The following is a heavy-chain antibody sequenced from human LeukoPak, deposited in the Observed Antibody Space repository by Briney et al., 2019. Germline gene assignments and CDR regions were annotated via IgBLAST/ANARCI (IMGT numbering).Heavy chain of an antibody. J-gene: IGHJ4*02. CDR3: ARVDPGFDWLLGYFDY. Sequence: PGGSLRLSCAASGFTFSSYAMHWVRQAPGKGLEWVALISYDGSNKYYADSVKGRFTISRDNSKNTLYLQMNSLRAEDTAVYYCARVDPGFDWLLGYFDYWGQGTLVTVSS. V-gene: IGHV3-30*14. D-gene: IGHD3-9*01. CDR2: ISYDGSNK. CDR1: GFTFSSYA.